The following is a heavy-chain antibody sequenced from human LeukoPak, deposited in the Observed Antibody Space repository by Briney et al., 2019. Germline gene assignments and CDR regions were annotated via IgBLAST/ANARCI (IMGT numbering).Heavy chain of an antibody. CDR2: ISSSGSNM. Sequence: GGSLRLSCAASGFTFSTYEMSWVRRAPGKGLEWVSYISSSGSNMYYADSVEGRFTISRDTAKDSLYLQMNSLRAEDTAVYYCAKDVIAAAGPIDYWGQGALGTVSS. V-gene: IGHV3-48*03. D-gene: IGHD6-13*01. J-gene: IGHJ4*02. CDR3: AKDVIAAAGPIDY. CDR1: GFTFSTYE.